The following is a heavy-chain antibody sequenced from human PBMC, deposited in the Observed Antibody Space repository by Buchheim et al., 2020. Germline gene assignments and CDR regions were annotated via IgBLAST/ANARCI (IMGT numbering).Heavy chain of an antibody. CDR1: GFTFSSYA. V-gene: IGHV3-30*04. CDR3: AREYCSSTSCWFDP. J-gene: IGHJ5*02. D-gene: IGHD2-2*01. Sequence: QVQLVESGGGVVQPGRSLRLSCAASGFTFSSYAMHWVRQAPGKGLEWVAVISYDGSNKYYADSVKGRFTISSDNSKNTLYLQMNSLRAEDTAVYYCAREYCSSTSCWFDPWGQGTL. CDR2: ISYDGSNK.